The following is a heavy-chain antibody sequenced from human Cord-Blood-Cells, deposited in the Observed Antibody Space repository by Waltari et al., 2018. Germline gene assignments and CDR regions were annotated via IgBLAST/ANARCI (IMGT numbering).Heavy chain of an antibody. CDR2: IDWDDDK. V-gene: IGHV2-70*01. J-gene: IGHJ3*02. CDR1: GFSLSTIGMC. CDR3: ARIGIAARDAFDI. D-gene: IGHD6-6*01. Sequence: QVTLRESGPALVTPTQTLTVSCTFSGFSLSTIGMCVSWIRQPPGKALEWLALIDWDDDKYYSTSLKTRLTISKDTSKNQVVLTMTNMDPVDTATYYCARIGIAARDAFDIWGQGTMVTVSS.